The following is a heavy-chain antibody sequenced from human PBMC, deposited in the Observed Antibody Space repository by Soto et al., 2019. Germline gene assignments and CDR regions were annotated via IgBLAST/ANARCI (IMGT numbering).Heavy chain of an antibody. D-gene: IGHD3-10*01. V-gene: IGHV1-69*13. Sequence: AVKVSLKATGVTFITYAISWGRQAPGQGLEWMGGIIPIFGTANYAQKFQGRVTITADESTSTVHMELSSLRSEDTAVYFCARDSSASATSYSFDYWGQGTLVTVSS. CDR2: IIPIFGTA. CDR1: GVTFITYA. CDR3: ARDSSASATSYSFDY. J-gene: IGHJ4*02.